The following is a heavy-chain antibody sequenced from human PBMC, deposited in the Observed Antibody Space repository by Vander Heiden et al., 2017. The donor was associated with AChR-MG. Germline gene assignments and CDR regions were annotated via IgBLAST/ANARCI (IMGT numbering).Heavy chain of an antibody. CDR3: AKDIRSQPLGLGAFDI. D-gene: IGHD7-27*01. CDR2: ISWNSGSR. Sequence: EVQLVVCGGGLVQPGWSLRLPCAASGFTFDDYAMHWVRQAPGKGLEWVSGISWNSGSRGYADSVKGRFTISRDNAKNSLYLQMNSLRAEDTALYYCAKDIRSQPLGLGAFDIWGQGTMVTVSS. V-gene: IGHV3-9*01. CDR1: GFTFDDYA. J-gene: IGHJ3*02.